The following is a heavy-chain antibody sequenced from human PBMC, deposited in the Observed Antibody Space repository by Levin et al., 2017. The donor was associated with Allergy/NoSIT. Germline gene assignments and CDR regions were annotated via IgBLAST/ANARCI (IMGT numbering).Heavy chain of an antibody. CDR2: INHSGST. J-gene: IGHJ4*02. D-gene: IGHD3-10*01. Sequence: SETLSLTCAVYGGSFSGYYWSWIRQPPGKGLEWIGEINHSGSTNYNPSLKSRVTISVDTSKNQFSLKLSSVTAADTAVYYCARVRGPGQLYYYGSGRMYFDYWGQGTLVTVSS. CDR3: ARVRGPGQLYYYGSGRMYFDY. V-gene: IGHV4-34*01. CDR1: GGSFSGYY.